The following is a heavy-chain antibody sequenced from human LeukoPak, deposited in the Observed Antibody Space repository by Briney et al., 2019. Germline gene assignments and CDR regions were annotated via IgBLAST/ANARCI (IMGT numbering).Heavy chain of an antibody. D-gene: IGHD2-2*01. CDR3: ARAGVFYCSSTSCYAHNRYNWFDP. V-gene: IGHV4-39*07. J-gene: IGHJ5*02. Sequence: KPSETLSLTCTVSGGSISSTSYYWGWIRQPPGKGLEWIGTIYYSGSTYYNPSLKSRVTISVDTSKNQFSLKLSSVTAADTAVYYCARAGVFYCSSTSCYAHNRYNWFDPWGQGTLVTVSS. CDR2: IYYSGST. CDR1: GGSISSTSYY.